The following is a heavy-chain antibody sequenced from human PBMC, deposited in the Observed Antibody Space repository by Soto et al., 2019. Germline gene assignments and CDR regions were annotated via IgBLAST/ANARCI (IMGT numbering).Heavy chain of an antibody. D-gene: IGHD3-16*01. CDR3: ARTWGMPFHY. J-gene: IGHJ4*02. V-gene: IGHV4-59*01. CDR1: GGSISSYY. Sequence: QVQLQESGPGLVKPSETLSLTCTVSGGSISSYYWSWIRQPPGKGLEWIGYIYYSGSTNYNPSLNTRVTISSATSKNQFSLKLSSLTAPDTAVYYCARTWGMPFHYWGQATLVTVSS. CDR2: IYYSGST.